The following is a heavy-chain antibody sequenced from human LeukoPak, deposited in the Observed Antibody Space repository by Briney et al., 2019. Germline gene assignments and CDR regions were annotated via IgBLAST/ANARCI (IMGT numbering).Heavy chain of an antibody. V-gene: IGHV1-2*06. J-gene: IGHJ4*02. CDR3: ARRLYYYGSETHLDS. CDR2: IDPRSGGT. D-gene: IGHD3-10*01. CDR1: GYTFTGYY. Sequence: GASVKVSCKASGYTFTGYYMHWVRQAPGQGLEWMGRIDPRSGGTNYAQKFQGRVTMTKDTSINTAYMELSRLRSDDTAVHYCARRLYYYGSETHLDSWGQGTLVTVSS.